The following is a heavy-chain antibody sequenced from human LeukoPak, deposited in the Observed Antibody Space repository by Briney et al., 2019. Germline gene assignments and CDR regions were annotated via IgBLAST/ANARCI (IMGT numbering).Heavy chain of an antibody. Sequence: GASVKVSCKASGGTFSSYAISWVRQAPGQGLEWMGGIIPIFGTANYAQKFQGRVTITADESTSTAYMELSSLRSEDTAVYYCARAIVVVPAAILPYYYYMDVWGKGTTVTVSS. J-gene: IGHJ6*03. CDR3: ARAIVVVPAAILPYYYYMDV. CDR2: IIPIFGTA. D-gene: IGHD2-2*02. V-gene: IGHV1-69*13. CDR1: GGTFSSYA.